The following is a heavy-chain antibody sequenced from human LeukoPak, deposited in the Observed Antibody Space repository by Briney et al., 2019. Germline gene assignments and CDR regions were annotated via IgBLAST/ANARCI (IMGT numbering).Heavy chain of an antibody. Sequence: SETLSLTCTVSGGSISSYYWSWIRQPPGKGLEGIGYIYYSGSTNYNPSLKSRVTISVDTSKNQFSLKLSSVTAADTAVYYCARTLYYYDSSGVQYYFDYWGQGTLVTVSS. CDR2: IYYSGST. CDR3: ARTLYYYDSSGVQYYFDY. V-gene: IGHV4-59*01. J-gene: IGHJ4*01. CDR1: GGSISSYY. D-gene: IGHD3-22*01.